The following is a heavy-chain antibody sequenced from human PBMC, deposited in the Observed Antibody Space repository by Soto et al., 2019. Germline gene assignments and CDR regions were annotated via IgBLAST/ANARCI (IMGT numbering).Heavy chain of an antibody. CDR1: GFTFSDYY. D-gene: IGHD2-15*01. V-gene: IGHV3-11*06. CDR3: ARTPSRRAFDI. J-gene: IGHJ3*02. Sequence: QVQLVESGGGLVKPGGSLRLSCSASGFTFSDYYMSWIRQSPGKGLEWVSYISSSSNYTNFADSVKGRFTISRDNAKNSLYLQMNTLRAEDTAVYYCARTPSRRAFDIWGQGTMVTVSS. CDR2: ISSSSNYT.